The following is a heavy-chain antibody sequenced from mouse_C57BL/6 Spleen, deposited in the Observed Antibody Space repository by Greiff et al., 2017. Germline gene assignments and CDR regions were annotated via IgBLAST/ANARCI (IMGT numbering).Heavy chain of an antibody. CDR2: INPSSGYT. V-gene: IGHV1-4*01. CDR3: ARERDYYAMDY. Sequence: QVHVKQSGAELARPGASVKMSCKASGYTFTSYTMHWVKQRPGQGLEWIGYINPSSGYTKYNQKFKDKATLTADKSSSTAYMQLSSLTSEDSAVYYCARERDYYAMDYWGQGTSVTVSS. CDR1: GYTFTSYT. J-gene: IGHJ4*01.